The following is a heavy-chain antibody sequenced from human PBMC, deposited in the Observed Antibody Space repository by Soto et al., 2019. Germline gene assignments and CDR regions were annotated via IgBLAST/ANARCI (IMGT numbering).Heavy chain of an antibody. CDR3: ATSFGSGSRAFDY. J-gene: IGHJ4*02. Sequence: SVKVSCKASGGTFSSYAISWVRQVPGQGLEWMGGIIPMFDAAIYAQKFQGRVTITADESTSTAYMELSSLRSEDTAICYCATSFGSGSRAFDYWGQGALVTVSS. D-gene: IGHD3-10*01. CDR2: IIPMFDAA. V-gene: IGHV1-69*13. CDR1: GGTFSSYA.